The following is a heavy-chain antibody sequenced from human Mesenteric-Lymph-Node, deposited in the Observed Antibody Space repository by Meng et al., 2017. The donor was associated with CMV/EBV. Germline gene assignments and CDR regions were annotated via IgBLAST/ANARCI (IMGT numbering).Heavy chain of an antibody. Sequence: ASVKVSCKASGYTFTSYDINWVRQATGQGLEWMGWMNPNSGNTGYAQKFQGRVTMTRDTSISTAYMELSSLRSEDTAVYYCARAKVVPAAAIDYWGQGTLVTVSS. CDR2: MNPNSGNT. J-gene: IGHJ4*02. CDR3: ARAKVVPAAAIDY. D-gene: IGHD2-2*01. CDR1: GYTFTSYD. V-gene: IGHV1-8*01.